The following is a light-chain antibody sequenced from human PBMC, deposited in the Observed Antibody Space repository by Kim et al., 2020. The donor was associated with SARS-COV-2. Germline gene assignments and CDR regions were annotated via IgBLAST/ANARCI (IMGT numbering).Light chain of an antibody. CDR1: QSVISY. CDR2: DAS. V-gene: IGKV3-11*01. CDR3: QQRSNWPPIT. J-gene: IGKJ5*01. Sequence: EIVLTQSPATLSLSPGERATLSCRASQSVISYLAWYQQKPGQAPRLLNYDASNRATGIPARFSGSGSGTDFTLTISSLEPEAFAVYYCQQRSNWPPITFGQGTRLEIK.